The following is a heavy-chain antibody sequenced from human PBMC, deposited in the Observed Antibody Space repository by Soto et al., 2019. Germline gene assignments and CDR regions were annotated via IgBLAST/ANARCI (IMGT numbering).Heavy chain of an antibody. CDR1: GGTFSSYA. Sequence: QVQLVQSGAEVKKPGSSVKVSCKASGGTFSSYAISWVRQAPGQGLEWMGGIIPIFGTANYAQKFQGRVTITADGSTSTAYIELSSLKSEDTGVYYCSGTIQYFYDSSGQSGWFGPWGQGTLVTVSS. D-gene: IGHD3-22*01. V-gene: IGHV1-69*12. CDR2: IIPIFGTA. CDR3: SGTIQYFYDSSGQSGWFGP. J-gene: IGHJ5*02.